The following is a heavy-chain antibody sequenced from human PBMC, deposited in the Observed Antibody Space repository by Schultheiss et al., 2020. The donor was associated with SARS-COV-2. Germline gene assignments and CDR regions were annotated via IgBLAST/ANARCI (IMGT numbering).Heavy chain of an antibody. CDR3: ARVPYGYSSSWGWYFDL. J-gene: IGHJ2*01. CDR2: IYFTGNT. CDR1: GDSIRSGGYY. D-gene: IGHD6-13*01. V-gene: IGHV4-31*03. Sequence: SQTLSLTCTVSGDSIRSGGYYWGWIRHHPGKGLEWIGYIYFTGNTYYNPSLQSRVKMLVDTSKNQFSLDLSSVTAADTAVYYCARVPYGYSSSWGWYFDLWGRGTLVTVSS.